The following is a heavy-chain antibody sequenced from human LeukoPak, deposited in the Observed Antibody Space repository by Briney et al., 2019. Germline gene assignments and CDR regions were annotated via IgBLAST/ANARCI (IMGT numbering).Heavy chain of an antibody. CDR3: ANLRRDSSGPTGWFDP. CDR2: ISGSGGST. J-gene: IGHJ5*02. Sequence: PGGSLRLSCAASGFTFSSYAMRWVRQAPGKGLEWVSGISGSGGSTYYADSVKGRFTISRDNSNNTLYLQMNSLRAEDTAVYYCANLRRDSSGPTGWFDPWGQGTLVTVSS. V-gene: IGHV3-23*01. CDR1: GFTFSSYA. D-gene: IGHD6-19*01.